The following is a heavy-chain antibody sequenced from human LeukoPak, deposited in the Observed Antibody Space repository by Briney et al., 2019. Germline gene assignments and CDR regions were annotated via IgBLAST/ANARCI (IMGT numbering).Heavy chain of an antibody. CDR2: IYTSGST. CDR1: GGSISSGSYY. CDR3: ARAEYSSSYEYYFDY. D-gene: IGHD6-13*01. Sequence: SQTLSLTCTVSGGSISSGSYYWSWIRQPAGKGLEWIGRIYTSGSTNYNPSLKSRVTISVDTSKNQFSLKLSPVTAADTAVYYCARAEYSSSYEYYFDYWGQGTLVTVSS. V-gene: IGHV4-61*02. J-gene: IGHJ4*02.